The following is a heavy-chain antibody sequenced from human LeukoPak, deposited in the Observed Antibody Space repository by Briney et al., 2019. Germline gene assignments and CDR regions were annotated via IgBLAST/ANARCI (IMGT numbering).Heavy chain of an antibody. J-gene: IGHJ4*02. CDR3: AKKRFGLGFAAAGTAVVY. V-gene: IGHV3-23*01. CDR2: ISGSGGST. Sequence: PGGSLRLSCAASGFTFSRYAMSWVRQAPGKGLEWVSAISGSGGSTYYADSVKGRFTISRDNSKNTLYLQMNSLRAEDTVVYYCAKKRFGLGFAAAGTAVVYWGQGTLVTVSS. D-gene: IGHD6-13*01. CDR1: GFTFSRYA.